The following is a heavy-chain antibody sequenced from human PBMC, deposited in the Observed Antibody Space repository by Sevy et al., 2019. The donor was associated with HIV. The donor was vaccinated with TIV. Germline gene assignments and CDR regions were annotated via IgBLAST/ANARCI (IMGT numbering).Heavy chain of an antibody. CDR3: VKDKGGGVAATGWYYYGMDV. D-gene: IGHD6-13*01. CDR2: ISWNSGSI. V-gene: IGHV3-9*03. J-gene: IGHJ6*02. CDR1: GFTFADYA. Sequence: GGSLRLSCAASGFTFADYAMHWVRQPPGKGLEWVSGISWNSGSIAYADSVKGRFTISRDNAKSSLYLQMNSLRAEDMASYYCVKDKGGGVAATGWYYYGMDVWGQGTTVTVSS.